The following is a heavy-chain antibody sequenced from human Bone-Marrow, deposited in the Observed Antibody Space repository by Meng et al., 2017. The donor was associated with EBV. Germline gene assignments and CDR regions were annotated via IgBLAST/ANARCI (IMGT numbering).Heavy chain of an antibody. D-gene: IGHD5-12*01. CDR2: INPSGGST. V-gene: IGHV1-46*01. CDR3: ARGEGGYDWVYFDY. CDR1: GYTFISYY. Sequence: GQLVQCWGCGKEPGVSVKVPCKQSGYTFISYYMHWVRQAPGQGLEWMGIINPSGGSTSYAQKFQGRVTMTRDTSTSTVYMELSSLRSEDTAVYYCARGEGGYDWVYFDYWGQGTLVTVSS. J-gene: IGHJ4*02.